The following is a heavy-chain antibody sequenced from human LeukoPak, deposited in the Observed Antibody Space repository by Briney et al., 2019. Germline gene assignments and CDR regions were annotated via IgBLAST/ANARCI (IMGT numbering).Heavy chain of an antibody. D-gene: IGHD5-24*01. CDR3: AKDASRDGYKLIDY. Sequence: GGSLRLSCAASGFTFSSYGMHWVRQAPGKGLEWVAVISYDGSNKYYADSVKGRFTISRDNSKNTLYLQMNSLRAEDTAVYYCAKDASRDGYKLIDYWGQGTLVTVSS. V-gene: IGHV3-30*18. J-gene: IGHJ4*02. CDR1: GFTFSSYG. CDR2: ISYDGSNK.